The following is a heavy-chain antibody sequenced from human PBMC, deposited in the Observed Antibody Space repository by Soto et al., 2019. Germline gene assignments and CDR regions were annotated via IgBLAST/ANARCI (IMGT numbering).Heavy chain of an antibody. CDR1: GSSISNYY. V-gene: IGHV4-59*01. D-gene: IGHD3-3*02. CDR3: AREGVSRNFDY. J-gene: IGHJ4*02. CDR2: IHYSGST. Sequence: QVQLQESGPGLVRPSETLSLTCTVSGSSISNYYWSWIRQPPGKRLEWIGYIHYSGSTNYNPSLKSRVSLSVYTSKNQFSLKLSSVTAADTAVYYCAREGVSRNFDYWGQGILATVSS.